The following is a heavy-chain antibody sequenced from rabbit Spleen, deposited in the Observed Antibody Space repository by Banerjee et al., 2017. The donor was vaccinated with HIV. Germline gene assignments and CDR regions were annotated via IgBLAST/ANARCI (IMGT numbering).Heavy chain of an antibody. CDR1: GIDFSSSYW. CDR2: IGSSSGNT. J-gene: IGHJ4*01. Sequence: QEQLEESGGDLVKPGASLTLTCTASGIDFSSSYWICWVRQAPGKGLEWIACIGSSSGNTAYASWAKGRFTVSKTSSTTVTLQMTTLTAADTATYFCARDLAGAIGWNFYLWGPGTLVTVS. V-gene: IGHV1S45*01. D-gene: IGHD4-1*01. CDR3: ARDLAGAIGWNFYL.